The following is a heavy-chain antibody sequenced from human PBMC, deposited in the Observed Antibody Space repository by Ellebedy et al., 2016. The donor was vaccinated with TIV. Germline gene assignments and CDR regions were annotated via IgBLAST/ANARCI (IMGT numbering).Heavy chain of an antibody. V-gene: IGHV4-39*07. J-gene: IGHJ4*02. Sequence: MPSETLSLTCTVSGGSISNSDYYWNWIRQPPGKGLEWIGSIYYSGSAYYNPSLKSRVTISVDTSKNQFSLELSSVTAADTAVYYCARGGASSKYFDYWGQGTLVTVSS. CDR1: GGSISNSDYY. CDR2: IYYSGSA. CDR3: ARGGASSKYFDY.